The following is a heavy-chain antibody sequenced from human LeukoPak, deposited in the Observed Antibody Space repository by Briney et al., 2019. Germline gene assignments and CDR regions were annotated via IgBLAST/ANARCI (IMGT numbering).Heavy chain of an antibody. CDR3: ARRGSGSDGYYKAFAL. V-gene: IGHV6-1*01. CDR2: TYYRSKWYN. CDR1: GDSVSSNSAA. Sequence: SRTLSLTCAISGDSVSSNSAAWNWIRQSPSRGLEWLGRTYYRSKWYNDYAVSVKSRIIINPDTSKNQFSLQLDSVTPEDTAEYYCARRGSGSDGYYKAFALWGQGTMVTVSS. D-gene: IGHD3-10*01. J-gene: IGHJ3*01.